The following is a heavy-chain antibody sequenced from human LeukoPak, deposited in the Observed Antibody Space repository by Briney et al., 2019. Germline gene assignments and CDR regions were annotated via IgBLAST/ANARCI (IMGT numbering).Heavy chain of an antibody. CDR2: MNPNSGNT. V-gene: IGHV1-8*03. Sequence: ASVKVSCKASGYTSTSYDINWVRQATGQGLEWMGWMNPNSGNTGYAQKFQGRVTITRNTSISTAYMELSSLRSEDTAVYHCARVRYCSGGSCPYYFDYWGQGTLVTVSS. CDR1: GYTSTSYD. J-gene: IGHJ4*02. D-gene: IGHD2-15*01. CDR3: ARVRYCSGGSCPYYFDY.